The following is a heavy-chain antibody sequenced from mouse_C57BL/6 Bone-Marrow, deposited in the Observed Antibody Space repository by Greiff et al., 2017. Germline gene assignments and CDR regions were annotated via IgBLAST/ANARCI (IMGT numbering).Heavy chain of an antibody. CDR1: GYSFTGYF. V-gene: IGHV1-20*01. CDR3: ARPSIYYDYDGGPGDY. CDR2: INPYNGDT. J-gene: IGHJ4*01. D-gene: IGHD2-4*01. Sequence: EVQLQESGPELVKPGDSVKISCKASGYSFTGYFMNWVMQSHGKSLEWIGRINPYNGDTFYNQKFKGKATLTVDKSSSTAHMELRSLTSEDSAVYYCARPSIYYDYDGGPGDYWGQGTSVTVSS.